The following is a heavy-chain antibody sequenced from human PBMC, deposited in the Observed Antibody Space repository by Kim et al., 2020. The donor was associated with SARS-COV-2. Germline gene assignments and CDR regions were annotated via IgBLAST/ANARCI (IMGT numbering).Heavy chain of an antibody. CDR1: GGSFSGYY. J-gene: IGHJ4*02. CDR2: INHSGST. CDR3: ARGRGGSGSYLGR. V-gene: IGHV4-34*01. Sequence: SETLSLTCAVYGGSFSGYYWSWIRQPPGKGLEWIGEINHSGSTNYNPSLKSRVTISVDTSKNQFSLKLSSVTAADTAVYYCARGRGGSGSYLGRWGQGTLVTVSA. D-gene: IGHD1-26*01.